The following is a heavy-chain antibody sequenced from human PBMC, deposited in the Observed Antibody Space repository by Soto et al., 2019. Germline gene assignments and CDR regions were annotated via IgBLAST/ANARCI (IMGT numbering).Heavy chain of an antibody. CDR1: GYTFTSYY. J-gene: IGHJ4*02. CDR3: ARDREIIGDYYDSSGYFDY. V-gene: IGHV1-46*01. D-gene: IGHD3-22*01. CDR2: INPSGGST. Sequence: ASVKVSCKASGYTFTSYYMHWVRQAPGQGLEWMGIINPSGGSTSYAQKFQGRVTMTRDTSTSTVYMELSSLRSEDTAVYYCARDREIIGDYYDSSGYFDYWGQGTLVTVSS.